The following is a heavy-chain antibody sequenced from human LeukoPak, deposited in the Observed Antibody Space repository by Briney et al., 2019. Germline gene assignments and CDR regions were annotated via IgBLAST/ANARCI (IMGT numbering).Heavy chain of an antibody. V-gene: IGHV4-39*01. CDR3: ARVGHLAAAGTYDY. Sequence: KPSETLSLTCTVSGGSISSSSYYWGWIRQPPGKGLEWIGSIYYSGSTYYNPSLKSRVTISVDTSKNQFSLKLSSVTTADTAVYYCARVGHLAAAGTYDYWGQGTLVTVSS. J-gene: IGHJ4*02. CDR2: IYYSGST. CDR1: GGSISSSSYY. D-gene: IGHD6-13*01.